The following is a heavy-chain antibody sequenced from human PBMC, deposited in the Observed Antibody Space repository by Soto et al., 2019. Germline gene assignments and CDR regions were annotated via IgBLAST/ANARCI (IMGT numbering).Heavy chain of an antibody. V-gene: IGHV5-51*01. Sequence: PGESLKISCKCPGYTFTNYWIGWVRQMPGKGREWMGIICPGDSDTSYSPSFQAQVTITVDKSTNPAYLQGSSLKASDTAIYYCASRRGVGDSLGMDVWGQGTTVTVSS. CDR1: GYTFTNYW. CDR3: ASRRGVGDSLGMDV. D-gene: IGHD2-21*02. J-gene: IGHJ6*02. CDR2: ICPGDSDT.